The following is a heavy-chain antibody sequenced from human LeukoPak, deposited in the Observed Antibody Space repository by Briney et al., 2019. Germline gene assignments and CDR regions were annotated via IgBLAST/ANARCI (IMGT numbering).Heavy chain of an antibody. V-gene: IGHV3-7*01. J-gene: IGHJ6*02. CDR1: GFTFSSYW. Sequence: PGRSLRLSCAASGFTFSSYWMSWVRQAPGKGLEWVANIKQDGSEKYYVDSVKGRFTISRDNAKNSLYLQMNSLRAEDTAVYYCARDGLEWLFYNYYYYGMDVWGQGTTVTVSS. CDR3: ARDGLEWLFYNYYYYGMDV. D-gene: IGHD3-3*01. CDR2: IKQDGSEK.